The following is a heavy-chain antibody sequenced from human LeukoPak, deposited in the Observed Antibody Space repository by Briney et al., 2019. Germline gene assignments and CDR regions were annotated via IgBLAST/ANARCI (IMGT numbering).Heavy chain of an antibody. Sequence: GGSLRLSCAASGFTFKSHAMHWVRQAPGKGLEWVAFISYDATKKDYVDSVKGRFTVSRDNSKSTLYLQMNSLRLEDTAVYYCARDLSTCYATDYWGQGTLVTVSS. V-gene: IGHV3-30-3*01. J-gene: IGHJ4*02. CDR1: GFTFKSHA. CDR3: ARDLSTCYATDY. CDR2: ISYDATKK. D-gene: IGHD2-2*01.